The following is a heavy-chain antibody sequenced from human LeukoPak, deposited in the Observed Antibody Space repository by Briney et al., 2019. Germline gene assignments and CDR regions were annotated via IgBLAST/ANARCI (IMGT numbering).Heavy chain of an antibody. Sequence: PSETLSLTCAVYGGSFSGYYWSWIRQPPGKGLEWIGEINHSGSTNYNPSLKSRVTISVDTSENQFSLKLSSVTAADTAVYYCARPSGYCSSTSCHRIFDYWGQGTLVTVSS. CDR3: ARPSGYCSSTSCHRIFDY. D-gene: IGHD2-2*01. CDR1: GGSFSGYY. CDR2: INHSGST. J-gene: IGHJ4*02. V-gene: IGHV4-34*01.